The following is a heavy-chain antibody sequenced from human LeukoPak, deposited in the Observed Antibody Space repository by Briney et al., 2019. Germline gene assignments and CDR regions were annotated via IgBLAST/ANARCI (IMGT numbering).Heavy chain of an antibody. Sequence: PSETLSLTCTVSGGSISSSSYYWGWIRQPPGKGLEWIGSIYYSGSTYYNPSLKSRVTISVDTSKNQFSLKLSSVTAADTAVYYCAREVAGGGWRLGYCSSTSCYDEFDYWGQGTLVTVSS. CDR3: AREVAGGGWRLGYCSSTSCYDEFDY. CDR1: GGSISSSSYY. D-gene: IGHD2-2*01. J-gene: IGHJ4*02. CDR2: IYYSGST. V-gene: IGHV4-39*07.